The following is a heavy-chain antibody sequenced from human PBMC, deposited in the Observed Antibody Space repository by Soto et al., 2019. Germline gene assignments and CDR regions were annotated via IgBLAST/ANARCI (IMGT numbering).Heavy chain of an antibody. CDR2: IWYDGSNK. CDR3: ARGPCSGSFAYDF. CDR1: GDTFSSYG. Sequence: QVQLVESGGGVVQPGRSLRLSCAASGDTFSSYGMHWVRQAPGKGLEWVAVIWYDGSNKYYADSVKGRFTISRDDSKNTLFLQMNSLRVEDTAYYYCARGPCSGSFAYDFWGQGTLVTVSS. V-gene: IGHV3-33*01. J-gene: IGHJ4*02. D-gene: IGHD1-26*01.